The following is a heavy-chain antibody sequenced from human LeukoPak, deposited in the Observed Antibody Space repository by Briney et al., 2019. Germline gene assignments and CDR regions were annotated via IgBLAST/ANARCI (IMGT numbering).Heavy chain of an antibody. Sequence: GSSVKVSCKASGYTFTSYDINWVRQATGQGLEWMGWINTNTGNPTYAQGFTGRFVFSLDTSVSTAYLQISSLKAEDTAVYYCARDHYSKRERDERGWFDPWGQGTLVTVSS. V-gene: IGHV7-4-1*02. J-gene: IGHJ5*02. CDR3: ARDHYSKRERDERGWFDP. CDR2: INTNTGNP. CDR1: GYTFTSYD. D-gene: IGHD4-11*01.